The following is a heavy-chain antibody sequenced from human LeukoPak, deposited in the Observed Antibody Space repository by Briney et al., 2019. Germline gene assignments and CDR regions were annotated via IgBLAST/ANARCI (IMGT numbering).Heavy chain of an antibody. CDR2: INPKSRDT. Sequence: ASVKVSCKSSGYTFTDYFMNWVRQAPGQGLEWMGWINPKSRDTNYAQKFQGRVTMTRDTSISTAYMELSSLRSDDTAVYYCAMLRSGYNFDYWGEKTLVTVSS. CDR3: AMLRSGYNFDY. CDR1: GYTFTDYF. V-gene: IGHV1-2*02. J-gene: IGHJ4*02. D-gene: IGHD3-3*01.